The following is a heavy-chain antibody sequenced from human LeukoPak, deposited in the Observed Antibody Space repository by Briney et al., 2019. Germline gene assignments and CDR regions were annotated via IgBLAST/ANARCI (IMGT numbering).Heavy chain of an antibody. V-gene: IGHV1-3*01. J-gene: IGHJ4*02. CDR1: GYTFTSYA. Sequence: ASVKVSCKASGYTFTSYAMHWVRQAPGQRLEWMGWINAGNGNTKYSQKFQGRVTITRDTSASTAYMELSSLRSEDTAVYYCARVYYDSSGYYYAFDHWGQGTLVTVSS. D-gene: IGHD3-22*01. CDR3: ARVYYDSSGYYYAFDH. CDR2: INAGNGNT.